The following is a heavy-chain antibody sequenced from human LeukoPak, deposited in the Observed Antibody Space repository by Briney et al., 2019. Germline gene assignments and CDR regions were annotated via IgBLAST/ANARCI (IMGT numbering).Heavy chain of an antibody. V-gene: IGHV4-30-2*01. CDR3: ARVGYYDSSGYPGGFDI. D-gene: IGHD3-22*01. J-gene: IGHJ3*02. Sequence: PSETLSLTCAVSGGSISSGGYSWSWIRQPPGKGLEWIGYIYHSGSTYYNPSLKSRVTISVDRSKNQFSLKLSSVTAADTAVYYCARVGYYDSSGYPGGFDIWGQGKMVTVSS. CDR1: GGSISSGGYS. CDR2: IYHSGST.